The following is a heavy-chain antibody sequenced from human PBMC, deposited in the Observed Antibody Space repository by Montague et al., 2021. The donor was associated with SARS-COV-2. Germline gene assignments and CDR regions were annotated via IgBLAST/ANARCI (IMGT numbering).Heavy chain of an antibody. CDR2: IYYTGNT. CDR1: GGSITNNIYY. V-gene: IGHV4-39*02. J-gene: IGHJ3*01. CDR3: ARLKRYFDSSGSPSAFDF. Sequence: SETLSLTCPVSGGSITNNIYYWAWIRQPPGKGLEWIGSIYYTGNTYYNPSLKSRVTISVVTSKNHFTLKLSSVTAAETAVYYCARLKRYFDSSGSPSAFDFWGQGTKVTVSS. D-gene: IGHD3-22*01.